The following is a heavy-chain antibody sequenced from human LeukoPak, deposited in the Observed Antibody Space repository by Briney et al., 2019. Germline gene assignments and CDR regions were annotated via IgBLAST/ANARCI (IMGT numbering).Heavy chain of an antibody. V-gene: IGHV3-33*06. CDR2: IWYDGSNK. Sequence: PGGSLRLSCAASGFTFSSYGMHWVRQAPGKGPEWVAVIWYDGSNKYYADPVKGRFTISRDNSKNTLFLQMNSLRAEDTAPYYCAKSVAIYFYYGLDVWGQGTTVTVSS. J-gene: IGHJ6*02. CDR3: AKSVAIYFYYGLDV. D-gene: IGHD3-3*01. CDR1: GFTFSSYG.